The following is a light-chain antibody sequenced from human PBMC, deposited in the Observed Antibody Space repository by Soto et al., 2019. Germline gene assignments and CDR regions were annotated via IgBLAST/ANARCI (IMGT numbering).Light chain of an antibody. CDR1: QTINNY. Sequence: DIQMTQSPSTLSASVGDRVTITCRASQTINNYLNWYQQKPGKAPKCLIYGASSLQRGVSSRFSGRGSGTDYTLTISRLQPEDFATYFCQQSYDAPPTFGGVTKVEIK. V-gene: IGKV1-39*01. J-gene: IGKJ4*01. CDR3: QQSYDAPPT. CDR2: GAS.